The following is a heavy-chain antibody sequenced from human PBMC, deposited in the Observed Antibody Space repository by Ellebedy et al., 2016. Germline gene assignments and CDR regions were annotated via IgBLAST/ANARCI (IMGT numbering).Heavy chain of an antibody. CDR3: ASTRGP. J-gene: IGHJ5*02. V-gene: IGHV3-48*04. CDR2: ISTSSATI. D-gene: IGHD2-2*01. Sequence: GGSLRLSXAASGFTFSTYSMNWVRQAPGQGLEWASYISTSSATIYYADSVKGRFTISRDNAKNSLYLQMNSLRAEDTAVYYWASTRGPWGQGTLVTVSS. CDR1: GFTFSTYS.